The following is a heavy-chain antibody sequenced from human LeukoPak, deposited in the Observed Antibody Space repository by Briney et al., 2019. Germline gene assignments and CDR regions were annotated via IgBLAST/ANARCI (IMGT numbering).Heavy chain of an antibody. J-gene: IGHJ4*02. V-gene: IGHV1-46*01. D-gene: IGHD3-3*01. Sequence: ASVKVSCKASGYTFTNYYIHWVRQAPGQGLGWMGIINPSGGSTSYAQKFQGRVTMTRDTSTSTVYMELSSLRSEDTAVYYCAREGLRFLEWLLFYYFDYWGQGTLVTVSS. CDR3: AREGLRFLEWLLFYYFDY. CDR2: INPSGGST. CDR1: GYTFTNYY.